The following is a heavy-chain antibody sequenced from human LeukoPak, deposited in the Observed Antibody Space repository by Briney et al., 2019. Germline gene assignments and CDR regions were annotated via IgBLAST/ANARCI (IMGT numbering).Heavy chain of an antibody. CDR2: INGDGSRT. V-gene: IGHV3-74*01. CDR1: GFTFSDHY. D-gene: IGHD3-10*01. Sequence: GGSLRLSCAASGFTFSDHYMHWVRQAPGKGLLWISHINGDGSRTGYADSVKGRFTISRDNAKNILYLQMNSLRAEDTAVYYCSRGTYPYSSDNWGQGALVTVSS. J-gene: IGHJ4*02. CDR3: SRGTYPYSSDN.